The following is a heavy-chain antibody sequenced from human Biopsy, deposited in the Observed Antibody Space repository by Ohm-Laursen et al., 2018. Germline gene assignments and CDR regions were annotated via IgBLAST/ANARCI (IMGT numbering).Heavy chain of an antibody. CDR1: GGSISGYY. CDR2: IYYHNGRS. V-gene: IGHV4-59*01. D-gene: IGHD7-27*01. CDR3: ARLTGDPSY. Sequence: GTLSLTCTVSGGSISGYYWTWIRQSPGKGLEWIGYIYYHNGRSSYNPSLKSRATISVDTSKNQFSLKVISVTAADTAVYYCARLTGDPSYWGQGILVTVSS. J-gene: IGHJ4*02.